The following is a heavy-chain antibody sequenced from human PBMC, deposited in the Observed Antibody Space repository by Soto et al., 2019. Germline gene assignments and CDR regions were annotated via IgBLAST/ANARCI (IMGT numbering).Heavy chain of an antibody. CDR1: GGSISSYY. J-gene: IGHJ3*02. Sequence: QVQLQESGPGLVKPSETLSLTCTVSGGSISSYYWSWIRQPPGKGLEWIGYIYYSGSTNYNPSLKSRVTISVDTSKNQFSLKLSSVTAADTAVYYCARGEVGAYFDIWGQGTMVTVSS. D-gene: IGHD1-26*01. V-gene: IGHV4-59*01. CDR3: ARGEVGAYFDI. CDR2: IYYSGST.